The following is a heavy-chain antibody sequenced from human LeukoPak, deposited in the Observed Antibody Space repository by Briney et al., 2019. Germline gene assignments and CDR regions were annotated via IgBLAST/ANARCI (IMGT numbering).Heavy chain of an antibody. CDR1: GGSISSYY. CDR2: IHYSGST. J-gene: IGHJ4*02. V-gene: IGHV4-59*01. CDR3: ARGDRQLWFPMGY. Sequence: SETLSLTCTVSGGSISSYYWSWIRQPPGKGLEWIGYIHYSGSTNYNPSLKSRVTISVDTSKNQFSLKLSSVTAADTAVYYCARGDRQLWFPMGYWGQGTLVTVSS. D-gene: IGHD5-18*01.